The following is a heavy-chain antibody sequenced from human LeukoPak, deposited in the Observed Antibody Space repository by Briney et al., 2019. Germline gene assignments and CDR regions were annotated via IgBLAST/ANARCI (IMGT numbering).Heavy chain of an antibody. V-gene: IGHV4-38-2*02. CDR3: ARSDYANWFDP. CDR1: GYSISSGYY. CDR2: IYHSGST. D-gene: IGHD4-17*01. Sequence: SETLSLTCTVSGYSISSGYYWGWIRQPPGKGLEWIGSIYHSGSTYYNPSLKSRVTISVDTSKNQFSLELSSVTAADTAVYYCARSDYANWFDPWGQGTLVTVSP. J-gene: IGHJ5*02.